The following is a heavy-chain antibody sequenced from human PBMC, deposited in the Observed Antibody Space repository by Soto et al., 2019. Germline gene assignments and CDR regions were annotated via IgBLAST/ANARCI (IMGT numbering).Heavy chain of an antibody. J-gene: IGHJ6*04. CDR1: GFTFSSYW. D-gene: IGHD3-3*01. CDR3: ERQPYSDYDFWNAYLPQYYFGTDV. CDR2: IKQDGSEK. Sequence: PRGSLRLSCAASGFTFSSYWMSWLRQAPGKGLERVANIKQDGSEKYYVDSVKGRLTISRDNAKNSLYLQLNSLGAEDTHVCYCERQPYSDYDFWNAYLPQYYFGTDVWSAGAKVTLSS. V-gene: IGHV3-7*05.